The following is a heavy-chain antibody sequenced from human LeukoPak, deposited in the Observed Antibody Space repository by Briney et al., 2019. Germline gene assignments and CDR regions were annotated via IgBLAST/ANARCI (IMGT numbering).Heavy chain of an antibody. V-gene: IGHV3-30*04. D-gene: IGHD3-3*01. CDR2: ISYDGSNK. J-gene: IGHJ6*02. Sequence: GGSLRLSCAASGFTFSSYAMHWVRQAPGKGLEWVAVISYDGSNKYYADPVKGRFTVSRDNSKNTLYLQMNSLRAEDTAVYYCATEVGVLRFLEWENGMDVWGQGTTVTVSS. CDR1: GFTFSSYA. CDR3: ATEVGVLRFLEWENGMDV.